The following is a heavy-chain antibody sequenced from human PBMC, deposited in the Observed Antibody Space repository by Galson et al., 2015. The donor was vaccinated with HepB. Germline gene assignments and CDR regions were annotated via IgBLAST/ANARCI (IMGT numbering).Heavy chain of an antibody. J-gene: IGHJ4*02. Sequence: SVKVSCKASGYTFTSYAMNWVRQAPGQGLEWMGWINTNTGNPTYAQGFTGRFVFSLDTSVSTAYLQISSLKAEDTAVYYCARASRTHPRNLKKDSSGYYPYWGQGTLVTVSS. CDR2: INTNTGNP. V-gene: IGHV7-4-1*02. D-gene: IGHD3-22*01. CDR3: ARASRTHPRNLKKDSSGYYPY. CDR1: GYTFTSYA.